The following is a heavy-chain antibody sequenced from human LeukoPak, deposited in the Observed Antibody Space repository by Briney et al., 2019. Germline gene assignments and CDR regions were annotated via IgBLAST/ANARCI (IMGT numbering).Heavy chain of an antibody. CDR3: ARDRAHYYDSAGYHGAFDI. V-gene: IGHV4-39*02. Sequence: SETLSLTCTVSDDSISSSSYYWGWIRQPPGKGLEWIASIYYSGSTYYNPSLNNRGTISVDTSKKQFSLKLTSVTAADTAVYYCARDRAHYYDSAGYHGAFDIWGQGTMVTVSS. D-gene: IGHD3-22*01. CDR2: IYYSGST. CDR1: DDSISSSSYY. J-gene: IGHJ3*02.